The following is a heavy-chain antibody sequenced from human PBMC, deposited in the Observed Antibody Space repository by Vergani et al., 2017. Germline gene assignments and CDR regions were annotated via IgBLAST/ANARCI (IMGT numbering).Heavy chain of an antibody. CDR3: AKVGRSEVAGTFGAFDI. CDR2: ISYDGSNK. Sequence: QVQLVESGGGVVQPGRSLRLSCAASGFTFSSYGMHWVRQAPGKGLEWVAVISYDGSNKNYADSVKGRFTISRDNSKNTLFLHMNSLRPEDTAVYYCAKVGRSEVAGTFGAFDIWGQGTMVTVSS. CDR1: GFTFSSYG. D-gene: IGHD6-19*01. J-gene: IGHJ3*02. V-gene: IGHV3-30*18.